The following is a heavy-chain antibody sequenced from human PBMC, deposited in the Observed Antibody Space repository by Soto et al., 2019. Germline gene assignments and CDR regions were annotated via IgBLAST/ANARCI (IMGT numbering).Heavy chain of an antibody. CDR3: ARGSVDTVDSSGLYDY. CDR1: GGSCSAYY. J-gene: IGHJ4*02. D-gene: IGHD3-22*01. Sequence: KPSETLSLTCAVYGGSCSAYYWRWIRQPPGKGLEWIGEINHSGGTSYNPSLKSRVTISVDTSKSQFCLKLTSVTAADRAVYYCARGSVDTVDSSGLYDYWGQGTSVTVSS. V-gene: IGHV4-34*01. CDR2: INHSGGT.